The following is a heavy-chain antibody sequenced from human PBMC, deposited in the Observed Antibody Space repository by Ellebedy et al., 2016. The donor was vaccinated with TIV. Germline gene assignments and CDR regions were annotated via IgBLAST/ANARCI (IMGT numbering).Heavy chain of an antibody. D-gene: IGHD2-2*01. CDR1: GDSVTSADYF. Sequence: SETLSLTXSVSGDSVTSADYFWGWVRQPPGKGLEWLGHVYYRGNTYYNPSLKSRVTVSLDTSKNQFSLQLTSVSSADTAVYYCARDRGEGYCTSTNCFDYYMDVWGKGTTVAVSS. J-gene: IGHJ6*03. CDR3: ARDRGEGYCTSTNCFDYYMDV. V-gene: IGHV4-39*07. CDR2: VYYRGNT.